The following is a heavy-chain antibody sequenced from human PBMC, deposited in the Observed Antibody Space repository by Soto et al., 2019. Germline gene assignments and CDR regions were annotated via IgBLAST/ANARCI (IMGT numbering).Heavy chain of an antibody. CDR3: AREGYSSGYYYYYGMDV. CDR1: GGSISSYY. D-gene: IGHD3-22*01. Sequence: ASETLSLTCTVSGGSISSYYWSWIRQPPGKGLEWIGYIYYSGSTNYNPSLKSRVTISVDTSKNQFSLKLSSVTAADTAVYYCAREGYSSGYYYYYGMDVWGQGTTVTVS. V-gene: IGHV4-59*01. J-gene: IGHJ6*02. CDR2: IYYSGST.